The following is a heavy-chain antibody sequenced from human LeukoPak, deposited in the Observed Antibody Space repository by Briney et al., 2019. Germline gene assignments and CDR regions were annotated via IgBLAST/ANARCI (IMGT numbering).Heavy chain of an antibody. CDR3: ARGGYGPTYYYYYMDV. CDR2: INEDGSQK. V-gene: IGHV3-7*03. CDR1: GFRFSYFW. D-gene: IGHD5-12*01. Sequence: GGSLRLSCEASGFRFSYFWMSWVRQAPGKGLEWVANINEDGSQKYYVDSVKGRFTISRDNSKNSLYLQMNSLRTEDTALYYCARGGYGPTYYYYYMDVWGKGTTVTVSS. J-gene: IGHJ6*03.